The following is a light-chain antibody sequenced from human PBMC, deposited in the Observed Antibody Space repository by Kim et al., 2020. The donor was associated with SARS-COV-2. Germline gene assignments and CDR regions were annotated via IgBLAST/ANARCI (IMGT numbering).Light chain of an antibody. Sequence: GQSSPIACATTSSDVGCYNYVSWSQQHPVKAPKPIISDISKRPSGVSERFSCSKSGNTASLTISGLQAEDETDYYCSAYTNSSTWVFGGGTQLTVL. CDR3: SAYTNSSTWV. V-gene: IGLV2-14*04. CDR1: SSDVGCYNY. J-gene: IGLJ3*02. CDR2: DIS.